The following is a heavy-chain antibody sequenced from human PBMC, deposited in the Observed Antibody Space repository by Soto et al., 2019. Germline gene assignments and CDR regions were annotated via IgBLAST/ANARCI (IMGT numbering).Heavy chain of an antibody. CDR3: AKDLLPTTVTTCAS. CDR1: GFTFDSHG. J-gene: IGHJ5*02. V-gene: IGHV3-30*18. Sequence: QVQLVESGGGAVQPGRSLRLSCAASGFTFDSHGMHWVRQAPGKGLEWVAVISSDGNNKYYADSVKGRFTISRDNFNNILYLQMSSLRAEDTAVYYCAKDLLPTTVTTCASWGQGSLVTVSS. CDR2: ISSDGNNK. D-gene: IGHD4-17*01.